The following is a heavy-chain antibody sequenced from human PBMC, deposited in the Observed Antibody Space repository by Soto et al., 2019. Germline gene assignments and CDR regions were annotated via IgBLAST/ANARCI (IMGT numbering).Heavy chain of an antibody. D-gene: IGHD2-2*02. CDR1: GFARSSYA. V-gene: IGHV3-64D*06. CDR3: VKDEGFCSCAIFIWVPRRGFVL. Sequence: GGSLRLSSSASGFARSSYAMQWVRQAPGKGLEYVSSISSNGISTYYADSVKGRFTISRDNSKNTLYIQMNSLRPDDTALYYCVKDEGFCSCAIFIWVPRRGFVLWGQALIVT. J-gene: IGHJ3*01. CDR2: ISSNGIST.